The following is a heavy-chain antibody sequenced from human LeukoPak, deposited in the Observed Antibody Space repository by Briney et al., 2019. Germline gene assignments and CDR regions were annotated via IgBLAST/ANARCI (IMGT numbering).Heavy chain of an antibody. Sequence: SETLSLTCTVSGGSISGSNYYWGWIRQPPGKGLEWIGSIYYSGATYYNPSLKSRVTISVDTSKNQFSLEVTSMTAADTAVYYCARHSSAARPNFDYWGQGTLVTVSS. D-gene: IGHD6-6*01. CDR3: ARHSSAARPNFDY. V-gene: IGHV4-39*01. CDR1: GGSISGSNYY. J-gene: IGHJ4*02. CDR2: IYYSGAT.